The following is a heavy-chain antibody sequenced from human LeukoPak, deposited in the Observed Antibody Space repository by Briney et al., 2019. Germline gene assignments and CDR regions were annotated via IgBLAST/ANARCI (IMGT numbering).Heavy chain of an antibody. CDR1: GAPGSTYY. D-gene: IGHD3-10*01. Sequence: PSEALSLTSNVSGAPGSTYYWSWIRQPPGKGLEWIGYFDYSGSTNYNPSLKSRVTISGDMTKNQFSLKLSAVTAADTAVYYCATTMVRDYYYYYMDVWGKGTTVTISS. J-gene: IGHJ6*03. CDR3: ATTMVRDYYYYYMDV. CDR2: FDYSGST. V-gene: IGHV4-59*02.